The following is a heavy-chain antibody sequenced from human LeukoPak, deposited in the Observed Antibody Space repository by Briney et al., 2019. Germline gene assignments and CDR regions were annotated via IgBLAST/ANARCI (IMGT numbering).Heavy chain of an antibody. CDR1: AFTFSDFY. D-gene: IGHD1-26*01. CDR3: ARVHVGGFDY. Sequence: GGSLRLSCAASAFTFSDFYMGWIRQPPGEGLEWISYIGGSGLTIYYSDSVKGRFTISRDNAQNSLYLEMNSLRVEDTAVYYCARVHVGGFDYWGQGTLVTVSS. J-gene: IGHJ4*02. V-gene: IGHV3-11*04. CDR2: IGGSGLTI.